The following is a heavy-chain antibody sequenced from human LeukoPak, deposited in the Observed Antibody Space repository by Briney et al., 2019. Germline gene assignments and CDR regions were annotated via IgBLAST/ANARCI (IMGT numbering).Heavy chain of an antibody. CDR1: GFTFSSYG. CDR3: ARDLQMTTVYY. CDR2: IRYDGSNK. D-gene: IGHD4-17*01. Sequence: GGSLRLSCAASGFTFSSYGTHWVRQAPGKGLEWVAFIRYDGSNKYHADSVKGRFTISRDNSKNTVYLQMNSLRAEDTAVYYCARDLQMTTVYYWGQGTLVTVSS. V-gene: IGHV3-30*02. J-gene: IGHJ4*02.